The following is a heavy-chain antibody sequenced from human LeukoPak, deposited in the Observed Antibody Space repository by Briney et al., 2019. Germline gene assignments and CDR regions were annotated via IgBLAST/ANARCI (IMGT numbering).Heavy chain of an antibody. CDR2: IYYSGST. Sequence: SETLSLTCTVSGGSISSSSYYWGWIRQPPGKGLEWIGSIYYSGSTYYNPSLKSQVTISVDTSKNQFSPKLSSVTAADTAVYYCAREGLSYCGGDCYPWGQGTLVTVSS. CDR1: GGSISSSSYY. V-gene: IGHV4-39*02. J-gene: IGHJ5*02. D-gene: IGHD2-21*02. CDR3: AREGLSYCGGDCYP.